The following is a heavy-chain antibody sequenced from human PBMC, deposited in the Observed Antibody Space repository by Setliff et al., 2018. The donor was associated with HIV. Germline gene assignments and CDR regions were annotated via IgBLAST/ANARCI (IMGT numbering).Heavy chain of an antibody. CDR1: GGSIISDIFY. Sequence: SETLSLTCSVSGGSIISDIFYWGWIPQPPGKGLEWIGSIYPGSTKCNPSLRSRLTISLDSPTNQFSVTLSSVTAADTAMYYCARYTVGSMVDYWGPGTLVTVSS. V-gene: IGHV4-39*01. D-gene: IGHD5-12*01. CDR3: ARYTVGSMVDY. CDR2: IYPGST. J-gene: IGHJ4*02.